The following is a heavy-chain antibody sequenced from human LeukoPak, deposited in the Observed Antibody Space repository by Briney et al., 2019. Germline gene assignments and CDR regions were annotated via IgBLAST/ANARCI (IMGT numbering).Heavy chain of an antibody. J-gene: IGHJ2*01. D-gene: IGHD3-16*02. V-gene: IGHV4-39*01. CDR1: GGSISSSSYS. Sequence: SETLSLTCTVSGGSISSSSYSWGWIRQPPGKGLEWIRSIYYSGSTYYNPSLKSRVTISVDTSKNQFSLKLSSVTAADTAVYYCARSPSLGDYVWGSYRSLSRYFDLWGRGTLVTVSS. CDR3: ARSPSLGDYVWGSYRSLSRYFDL. CDR2: IYYSGST.